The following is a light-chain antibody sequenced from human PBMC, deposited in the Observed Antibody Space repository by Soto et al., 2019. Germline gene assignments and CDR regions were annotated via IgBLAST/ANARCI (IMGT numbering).Light chain of an antibody. CDR1: QPITSDT. V-gene: IGKV3-20*01. J-gene: IGKJ2*01. Sequence: ESVLTQSPGTLSLSPGERATLFCRVSQPITSDTLGWYQKKPRQAPRLLIYATSRRAAGIPDRFSGSGSGTDFTLTISRLEPEDFAVYYCQRDNFGQGTNLEIK. CDR2: ATS. CDR3: QRDN.